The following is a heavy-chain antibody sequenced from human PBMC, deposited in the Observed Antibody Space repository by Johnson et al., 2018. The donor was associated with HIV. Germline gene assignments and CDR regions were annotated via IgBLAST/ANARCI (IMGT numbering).Heavy chain of an antibody. V-gene: IGHV3-66*01. CDR2: IYSGGST. CDR1: GFTFSNAW. Sequence: VQLVESGGGLVKPGGSLRLSCAASGFTFSNAWMSWVRPAPGQGLEWVSVIYSGGSTYYADSVKGRFTISRDNSKNTLYLQMNSLRAEDTAVYYCARVHSGGAFDIWGQGTMVTVSS. CDR3: ARVHSGGAFDI. J-gene: IGHJ3*02.